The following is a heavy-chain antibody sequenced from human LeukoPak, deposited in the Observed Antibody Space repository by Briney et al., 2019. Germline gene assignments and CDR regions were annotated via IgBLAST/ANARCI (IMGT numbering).Heavy chain of an antibody. Sequence: GGSLRLSCAASGFTFSSYSMNWVRQAPGKGLEWVSYISSSSSTIYYADSVKGRFTISRDNAKNSLYLQMNSLRAEDTAVYYCARDAAKYCSSTSCYLTWGQGTLVTVSS. D-gene: IGHD2-2*01. CDR1: GFTFSSYS. CDR2: ISSSSSTI. J-gene: IGHJ4*02. CDR3: ARDAAKYCSSTSCYLT. V-gene: IGHV3-48*01.